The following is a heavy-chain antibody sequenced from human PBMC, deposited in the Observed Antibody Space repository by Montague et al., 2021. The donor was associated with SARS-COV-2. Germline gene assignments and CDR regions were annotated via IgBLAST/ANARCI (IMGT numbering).Heavy chain of an antibody. V-gene: IGHV4-39*07. CDR2: IYYSGST. J-gene: IGHJ4*02. CDR3: AREGGWLSRGSYYFDY. CDR1: GGSISSRSYY. Sequence: SETLSLTCTVSGGSISSRSYYWDWIRQPPGKGLEWIGSIYYSGSTYYNPSLKSRVTISVDTSKNQFSLKLSSVTAADTAVYYCAREGGWLSRGSYYFDYWGQGTLVTVSS. D-gene: IGHD3-22*01.